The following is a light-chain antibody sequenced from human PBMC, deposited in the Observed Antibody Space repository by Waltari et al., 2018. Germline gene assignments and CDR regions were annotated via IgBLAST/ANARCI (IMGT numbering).Light chain of an antibody. V-gene: IGKV1-5*03. CDR1: QSVNSW. Sequence: DIQMTQSPSTLSASIGDRVTITCRASQSVNSWLAWEQPKPGKAPKLLIYKASNLDSGVPSRFSGGGSGTEFTLTISSLQPDDFATYYCQQYNSYSLWTFGQGTKVEIK. J-gene: IGKJ1*01. CDR2: KAS. CDR3: QQYNSYSLWT.